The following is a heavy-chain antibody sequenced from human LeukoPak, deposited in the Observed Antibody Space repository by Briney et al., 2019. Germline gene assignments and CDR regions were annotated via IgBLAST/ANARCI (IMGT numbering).Heavy chain of an antibody. D-gene: IGHD5-18*01. CDR3: AKGSRPGYSYGPREYYYYMDA. CDR2: IKQDGSEK. V-gene: IGHV3-7*03. Sequence: GGSLRLSCAASGFTFNNYGMHWVRQAPGKGLEWVANIKQDGSEKYYVDSVKGRFTISRDNAKNSLYLQMNSLRAEDTAVYYCAKGSRPGYSYGPREYYYYMDAWGKGTTVTVSS. J-gene: IGHJ6*03. CDR1: GFTFNNYG.